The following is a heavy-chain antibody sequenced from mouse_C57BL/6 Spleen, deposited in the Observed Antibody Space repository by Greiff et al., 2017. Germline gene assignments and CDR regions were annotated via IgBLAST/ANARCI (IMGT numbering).Heavy chain of an antibody. D-gene: IGHD1-1*01. J-gene: IGHJ2*01. CDR1: GFSLTSYG. V-gene: IGHV2-2*01. CDR2: IWSGGST. CDR3: ARENYSGSSDVYFDY. Sequence: VKVVESGPGLVQPSQSLSITCTVSGFSLTSYGVHWVRQSPGKGLEWLGVIWSGGSTDYNAAFISSRGNSKDNSKSQVFFKMNSLQADDTAIYYCARENYSGSSDVYFDYWGQGTTLTVSS.